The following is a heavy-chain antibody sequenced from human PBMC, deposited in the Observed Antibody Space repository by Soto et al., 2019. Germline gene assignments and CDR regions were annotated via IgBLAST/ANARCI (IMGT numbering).Heavy chain of an antibody. J-gene: IGHJ6*02. D-gene: IGHD2-15*01. CDR3: SGDIVAQYYYYGMDV. V-gene: IGHV3-23*01. CDR2: ISGSGGST. CDR1: GFTFSSYA. Sequence: HPGGSLRLSCAASGFTFSSYAMSWVRQAPGKGLEWVSAISGSGGSTYYADSVKGRFTISRDNSKNTLYLQMNSLRAEDTAVYYCSGDIVAQYYYYGMDVWGQGTTVTVSS.